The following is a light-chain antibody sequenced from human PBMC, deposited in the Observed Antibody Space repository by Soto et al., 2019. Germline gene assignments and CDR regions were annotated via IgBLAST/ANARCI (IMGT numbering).Light chain of an antibody. CDR2: AAS. V-gene: IGKV1-9*01. J-gene: IGKJ2*01. CDR1: QGITSY. Sequence: DIQLTQSPSFLSASVGDRVTITCRASQGITSYLAWYQQKPGKAPKLLIYAASSLPSGGPSRFSGSGSGTEFTPTISSLQPEDFATYYCQQLITYPYPFCQGTKVDIK. CDR3: QQLITYPYP.